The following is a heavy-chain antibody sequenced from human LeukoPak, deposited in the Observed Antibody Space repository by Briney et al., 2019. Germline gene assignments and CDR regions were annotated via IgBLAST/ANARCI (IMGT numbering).Heavy chain of an antibody. J-gene: IGHJ4*02. CDR1: GFPFSSYW. CDR2: ISGDGTIK. CDR3: TRSQFDY. V-gene: IGHV3-74*03. Sequence: GGSLRLSCEPSGFPFSSYWMLWVRQAPGKGLVWVSRISGDGTIKTYADFVRGRFIVSRDNTKNILYLQMNSLKVEDTATYFCTRSQFDYWGQGVLVTVSS.